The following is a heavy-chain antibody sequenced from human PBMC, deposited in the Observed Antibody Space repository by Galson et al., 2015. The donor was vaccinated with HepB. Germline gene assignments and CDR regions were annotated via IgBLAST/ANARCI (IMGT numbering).Heavy chain of an antibody. J-gene: IGHJ4*02. Sequence: ALRLSCAASGFSFARYAMTWVRKAEGKGLEWGASITSSGGNSYYTDSVKGRFTVSRDNSKNTLLLQLNSLRAEDTAMYFCAKDGIMVANNPYHFHYWGQGTLVTVSS. D-gene: IGHD2-15*01. CDR1: GFSFARYA. CDR3: AKDGIMVANNPYHFHY. CDR2: ITSSGGNS. V-gene: IGHV3-23*01.